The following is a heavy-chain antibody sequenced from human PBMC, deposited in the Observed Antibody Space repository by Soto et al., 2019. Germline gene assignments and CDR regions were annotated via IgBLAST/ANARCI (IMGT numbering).Heavy chain of an antibody. CDR2: INAGNGNT. Sequence: ASVKVSCKASGYTFTSYAMHWVRQAPGQRLEWMGWINAGNGNTKYSQKFQGRVTITRDTSASTAYMGLSSLRSEDTAVYYCARDQAKGSSELPYYGMDVWGQGTTVTVSS. V-gene: IGHV1-3*01. D-gene: IGHD6-6*01. CDR3: ARDQAKGSSELPYYGMDV. CDR1: GYTFTSYA. J-gene: IGHJ6*02.